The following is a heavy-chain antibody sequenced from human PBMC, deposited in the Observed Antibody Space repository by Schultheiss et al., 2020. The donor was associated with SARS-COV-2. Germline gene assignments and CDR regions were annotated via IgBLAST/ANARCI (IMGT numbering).Heavy chain of an antibody. D-gene: IGHD3-9*01. CDR1: GFTFSSYS. J-gene: IGHJ3*02. CDR3: ARIILTGPFDAFDI. Sequence: GESLKISCAASGFTFSSYSMNWVRQAPGKGLEWVSSISSSSSYIYYADSVKGRFTISRDNAKNSLYLQMNSLRAEDTAVYYCARIILTGPFDAFDIWGQGTMVTVSS. CDR2: ISSSSSYI. V-gene: IGHV3-21*01.